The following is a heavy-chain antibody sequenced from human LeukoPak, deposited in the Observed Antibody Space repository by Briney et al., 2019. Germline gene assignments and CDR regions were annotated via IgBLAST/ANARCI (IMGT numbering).Heavy chain of an antibody. D-gene: IGHD7-27*01. CDR2: INSDGSST. J-gene: IGHJ3*02. CDR1: GFTFSSYW. Sequence: TGGSLRLSCAASGFTFSSYWMHWVRQAPGKGLVWVSRINSDGSSTTYADSVKGRFTISRDNAKNTLYLQMNSLRAEDTSVYYCASTKLGNAAFDIWGQGTMVTVSS. V-gene: IGHV3-74*01. CDR3: ASTKLGNAAFDI.